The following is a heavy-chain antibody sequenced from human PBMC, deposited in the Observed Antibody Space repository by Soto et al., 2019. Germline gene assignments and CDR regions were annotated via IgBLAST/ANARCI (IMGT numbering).Heavy chain of an antibody. J-gene: IGHJ4*02. CDR2: INGDGSTT. V-gene: IGHV3-74*01. CDR3: ARGSGPRGRPY. CDR1: GFIFNNYW. Sequence: LRLSCAASGFIFNNYWMHWVRQAPGKGLVWVARINGDGSTTTYVDSVKGRFTISRDNAKNTVYLQMNSLRAEDTAVYYCARGSGPRGRPYWGQGILVTVSS. D-gene: IGHD6-25*01.